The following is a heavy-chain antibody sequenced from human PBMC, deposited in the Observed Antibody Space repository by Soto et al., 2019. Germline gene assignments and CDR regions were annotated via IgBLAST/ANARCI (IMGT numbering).Heavy chain of an antibody. CDR3: ARALQQVIITLGY. J-gene: IGHJ4*02. V-gene: IGHV4-39*01. CDR2: IYYSGNT. D-gene: IGHD3-22*01. Sequence: SETLSLTCTVSGGSISSSSYYWGWIRQPPGKGLEWIGSIYYSGNTYYNPSLKSRVTISVDTSKNQFSLRLSSVTAADTAVYYCARALQQVIITLGYWGQGTLVTVSS. CDR1: GGSISSSSYY.